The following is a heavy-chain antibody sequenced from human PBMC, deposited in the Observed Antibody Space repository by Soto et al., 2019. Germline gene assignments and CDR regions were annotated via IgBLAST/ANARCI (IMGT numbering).Heavy chain of an antibody. J-gene: IGHJ5*02. CDR3: ARVGPWVPYYYDSSPYTFENWFDP. D-gene: IGHD3-22*01. Sequence: SETLSLTCAVSGYSISSGYYWGWLRQPPGKGLEWIGRIYHGGSTYYNPSLNSRVTLSIDMTNNHVSLILNSVTAADTAVYYCARVGPWVPYYYDSSPYTFENWFDPWGQGTLVTSPQ. CDR2: IYHGGST. V-gene: IGHV4-38-2*01. CDR1: GYSISSGYY.